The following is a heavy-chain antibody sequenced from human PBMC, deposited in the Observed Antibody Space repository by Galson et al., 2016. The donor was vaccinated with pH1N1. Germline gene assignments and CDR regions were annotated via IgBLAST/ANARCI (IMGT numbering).Heavy chain of an antibody. V-gene: IGHV5-51*01. J-gene: IGHJ3*02. CDR3: ARQNDYGDYRGDAFDI. CDR2: IYLGGSHI. D-gene: IGHD4-17*01. CDR1: GHKFTSSW. Sequence: QSGAEVKKPGESLKISCKGSGHKFTSSWIGWVRQMPGKGLEWMGIIYLGGSHIRYSPSFQGQVTISADKSINIVSLQWSSLKASDAAMYYCARQNDYGDYRGDAFDIWGQGTMVTVSS.